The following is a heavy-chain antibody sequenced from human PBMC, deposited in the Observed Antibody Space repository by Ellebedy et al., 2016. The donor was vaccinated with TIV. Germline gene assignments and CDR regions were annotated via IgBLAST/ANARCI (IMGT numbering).Heavy chain of an antibody. D-gene: IGHD4-17*01. Sequence: GESLKISXVVSGFSFNDYWMDWVRQAPGKGLEWVANIKQDGSEKYSVDSVKGRFTISRDNAKKSLYLQMSSLTVDDTAVYYCASFPDDFGDSEFLPFDYWGQGTLVTVSS. V-gene: IGHV3-7*03. CDR2: IKQDGSEK. J-gene: IGHJ4*02. CDR1: GFSFNDYW. CDR3: ASFPDDFGDSEFLPFDY.